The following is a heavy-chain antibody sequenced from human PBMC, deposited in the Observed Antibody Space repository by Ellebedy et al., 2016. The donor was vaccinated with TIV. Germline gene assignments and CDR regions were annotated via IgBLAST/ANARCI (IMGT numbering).Heavy chain of an antibody. Sequence: LSLTCAASGFTLNTYGMHWVRQTPDKGLEWVAFISSDGSEKYYVGSVKGRFTISRDISKNTLYLEMNSLRGDDTAVYYCAEEGGSSRGASGMDVWGQGTTVIVSS. CDR1: GFTLNTYG. V-gene: IGHV3-30*18. CDR2: ISSDGSEK. CDR3: AEEGGSSRGASGMDV. D-gene: IGHD6-6*01. J-gene: IGHJ6*02.